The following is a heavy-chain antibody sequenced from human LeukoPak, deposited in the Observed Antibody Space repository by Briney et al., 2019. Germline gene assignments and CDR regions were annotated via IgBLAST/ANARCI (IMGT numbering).Heavy chain of an antibody. Sequence: AGGSLRLSCAASGFTFSDYTMTWVRQAPGKGLEWVASISSDSSYIDYADSVKGRFTISRDNAKNSLYLQMNSLRAEDTAVYYCAKLGIDAFDIWGQGTMVTVSS. D-gene: IGHD1-14*01. V-gene: IGHV3-21*01. J-gene: IGHJ3*02. CDR1: GFTFSDYT. CDR2: ISSDSSYI. CDR3: AKLGIDAFDI.